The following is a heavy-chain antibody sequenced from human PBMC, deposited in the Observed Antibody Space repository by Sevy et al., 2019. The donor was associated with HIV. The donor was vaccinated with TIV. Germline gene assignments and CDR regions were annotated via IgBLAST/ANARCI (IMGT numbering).Heavy chain of an antibody. CDR2: ISSRGSAT. CDR1: GFIFSSYE. D-gene: IGHD4-17*01. Sequence: VGSLRLSCAASGFIFSSYEMTWVRQAPGKGLEWVSSISSRGSATYYANSVRGRFTIFRDNAENSLYLQMSSLRVEDTAVYYCARDLPPSATTVAHFDYWGQGTLVTVSS. J-gene: IGHJ4*02. V-gene: IGHV3-48*03. CDR3: ARDLPPSATTVAHFDY.